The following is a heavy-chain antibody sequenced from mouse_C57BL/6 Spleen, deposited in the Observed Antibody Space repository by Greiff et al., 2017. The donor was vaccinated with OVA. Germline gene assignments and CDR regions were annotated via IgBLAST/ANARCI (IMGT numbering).Heavy chain of an antibody. D-gene: IGHD2-4*01. Sequence: EVKLVESGGGLVKPGGSLKLSCAASGFTFSDYGMHWVRQAPEKGLEWVAYISSGSSTIYYADTVKGRFTISRDNAKNTLFLQMTSLRSEDTAMYYCARGENYYDYDGYAMDYWGQGTSVTVSS. CDR3: ARGENYYDYDGYAMDY. CDR2: ISSGSSTI. J-gene: IGHJ4*01. CDR1: GFTFSDYG. V-gene: IGHV5-17*01.